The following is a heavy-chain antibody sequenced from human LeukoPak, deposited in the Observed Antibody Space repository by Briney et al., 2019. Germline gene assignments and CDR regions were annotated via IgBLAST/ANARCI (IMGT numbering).Heavy chain of an antibody. CDR2: IYYSGST. CDR3: ARDRRYSGYDAAFDY. J-gene: IGHJ4*02. D-gene: IGHD5-12*01. CDR1: GGSISSGDYY. Sequence: TLSLTCTVSGGSISSGDYYWSWIRPPPGKGLEGSGYIYYSGSTYYNPSLKSRVTISVDTSKNQFSLKLSSVTAADTAVYYCARDRRYSGYDAAFDYWGRGTLVTVSS. V-gene: IGHV4-30-4*01.